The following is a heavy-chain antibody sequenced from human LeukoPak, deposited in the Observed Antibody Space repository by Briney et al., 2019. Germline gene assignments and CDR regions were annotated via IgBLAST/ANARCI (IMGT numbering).Heavy chain of an antibody. CDR1: GYTLTGYY. J-gene: IGHJ4*02. CDR3: AREYSGYDYGVDY. V-gene: IGHV1-2*02. D-gene: IGHD5-12*01. CDR2: INPNSGGT. Sequence: ASVKVSCKASGYTLTGYYMHWVRQAPGQGLEWMGWINPNSGGTNYAQKFQGRVTMTRDTSISTAYMELSRLRSDDTAVYYCAREYSGYDYGVDYWGQGTLVTVSS.